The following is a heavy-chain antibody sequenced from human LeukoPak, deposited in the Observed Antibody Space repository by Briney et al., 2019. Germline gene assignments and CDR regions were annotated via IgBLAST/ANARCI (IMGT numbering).Heavy chain of an antibody. J-gene: IGHJ6*02. CDR1: GFTFSSYS. V-gene: IGHV3-21*01. Sequence: PGGSLRLSCAASGFTFSSYSMNWVRQAPGKGLEWVSSISSSSSYIYYADSVKGRFTISRDNAKNSLYLQMNSLRAEDTAVYYCARTVLMVYAIRDDYYGMDVWGQGTTVTVSS. CDR2: ISSSSSYI. D-gene: IGHD2-8*01. CDR3: ARTVLMVYAIRDDYYGMDV.